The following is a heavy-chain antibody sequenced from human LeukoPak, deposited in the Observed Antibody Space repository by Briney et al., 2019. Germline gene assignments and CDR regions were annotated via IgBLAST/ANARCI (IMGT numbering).Heavy chain of an antibody. D-gene: IGHD6-6*01. Sequence: GGSLRLSCAASGFTFFSYWMSWVRQAPGKGLQWVSTIKGSGTSTYYEDSVKGHFTMSRDNSKNTVYLQMNSLRVEDSAVYYCAKHRRSSSSSRESLFYCMDVWGKGTMVTVSS. CDR3: AKHRRSSSSSRESLFYCMDV. CDR1: GFTFFSYW. V-gene: IGHV3-23*01. J-gene: IGHJ6*03. CDR2: IKGSGTST.